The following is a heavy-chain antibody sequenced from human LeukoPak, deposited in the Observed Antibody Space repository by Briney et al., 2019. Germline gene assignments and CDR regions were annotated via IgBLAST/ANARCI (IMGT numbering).Heavy chain of an antibody. CDR2: ISGSGGNT. CDR1: GFTFSSYA. Sequence: QSGGSLRLSCAASGFTFSSYAMSWVRQAPGKGLEWVSAISGSGGNTYYADSVKGRFTISRDNSKNTLYLQMSSLRSEDTAVYYCARLHDMAVAAPGWFDPWGQGTLVTVSS. V-gene: IGHV3-23*01. J-gene: IGHJ5*02. D-gene: IGHD6-19*01. CDR3: ARLHDMAVAAPGWFDP.